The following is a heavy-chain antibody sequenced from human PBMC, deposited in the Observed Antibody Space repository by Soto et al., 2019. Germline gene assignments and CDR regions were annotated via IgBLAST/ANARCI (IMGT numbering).Heavy chain of an antibody. Sequence: QVQLVESGGGVVQPGRSLRLSCAGSGFTFSSYAMHWVRQVPGTGLEWMAVISYDGSQKYYADSVKGRFTISRDNSKNTVFLQMDSLRAEDTAVYYCSRGQYYHDEVDVDFWVQGTLVTVSS. CDR2: ISYDGSQK. V-gene: IGHV3-30*04. D-gene: IGHD3-22*01. CDR3: SRGQYYHDEVDVDF. CDR1: GFTFSSYA. J-gene: IGHJ4*02.